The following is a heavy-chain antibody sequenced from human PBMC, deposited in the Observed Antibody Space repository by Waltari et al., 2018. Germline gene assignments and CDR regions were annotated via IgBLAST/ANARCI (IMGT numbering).Heavy chain of an antibody. V-gene: IGHV1-2*04. CDR3: ARDIGFSTGVYFYRWFDP. CDR2: INPNSGGT. D-gene: IGHD2-8*02. CDR1: GYTFTGYY. J-gene: IGHJ5*02. Sequence: QVQLVQSGAEVKKPGASVKVSCKASGYTFTGYYIHWVRQAPGQGLEWMGWINPNSGGTNYAQKFQGWVTMTTDTSISTAYMELSRLRSDDTAIYYCARDIGFSTGVYFYRWFDPWGQGTLVTVSS.